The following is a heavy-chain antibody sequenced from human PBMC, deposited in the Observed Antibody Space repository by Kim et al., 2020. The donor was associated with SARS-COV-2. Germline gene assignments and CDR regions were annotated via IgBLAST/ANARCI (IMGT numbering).Heavy chain of an antibody. CDR3: AKGYDHRYFDY. CDR1: GFTFSSYG. V-gene: IGHV3-30*18. Sequence: GGSLRLSCAASGFTFSSYGMHWVRQAPGKGLEWVAVISYDGSNKYYADSVKGRFTISRDNSKNTLYLQMNSLRAEDTAVYYCAKGYDHRYFDYWGQGTLVTVSS. D-gene: IGHD3-16*01. CDR2: ISYDGSNK. J-gene: IGHJ4*02.